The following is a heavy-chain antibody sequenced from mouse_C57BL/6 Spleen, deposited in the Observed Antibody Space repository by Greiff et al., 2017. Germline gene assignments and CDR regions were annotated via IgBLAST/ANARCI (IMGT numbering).Heavy chain of an antibody. CDR1: GYAFSSYW. CDR3: ARDWDYGSCAY. D-gene: IGHD1-1*01. V-gene: IGHV1-80*01. J-gene: IGHJ3*01. CDR2: IYPGDGDT. Sequence: QVQLQQSGAELVKPGASVKISCKASGYAFSSYWMNWVKQRPGKGLEWIGQIYPGDGDTNSNGKFKGKATLTADKSSSTAYMQRSSLTSEDSAVYFCARDWDYGSCAYWGQGTLVTVSA.